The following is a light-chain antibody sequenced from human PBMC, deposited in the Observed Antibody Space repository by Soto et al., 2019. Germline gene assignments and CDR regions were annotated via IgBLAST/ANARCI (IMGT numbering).Light chain of an antibody. CDR3: QQYGSPPGT. CDR1: QSVSSSY. V-gene: IGKV3-20*01. J-gene: IGKJ1*01. CDR2: GAS. Sequence: EVVLAQSPGSLSLSPGERATLSCRASQSVSSSYLAWYQQKPGQAPRLLIYGASSRATGIPDRFSGSGSGTDFTLTISRLEPEDFAVYYCQQYGSPPGTFGQGTKVDI.